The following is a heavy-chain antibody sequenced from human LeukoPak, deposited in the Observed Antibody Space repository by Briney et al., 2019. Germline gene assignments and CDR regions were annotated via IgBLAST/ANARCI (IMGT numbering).Heavy chain of an antibody. CDR1: GFTFRHSW. D-gene: IGHD5-24*01. Sequence: TGGSLRLSCEASGFTFRHSWLSWIRQTPGKGLEWVANIHPDSSDKFYVDSMEGRFTISRDNTKNSLYLQIDNARLDDTGLYYCTRLPRETAGDYWGQGTLVTVSS. J-gene: IGHJ4*02. CDR3: TRLPRETAGDY. V-gene: IGHV3-7*03. CDR2: IHPDSSDK.